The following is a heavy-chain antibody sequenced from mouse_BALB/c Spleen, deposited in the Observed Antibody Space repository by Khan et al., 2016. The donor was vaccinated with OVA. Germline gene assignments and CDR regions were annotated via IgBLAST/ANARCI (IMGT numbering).Heavy chain of an antibody. Sequence: VQLKQSGPELMKPGDSVKISCKASGYSFTNYYIHWIIQSHGKSLEWIGYIDPFSGGTNYNQYFKGRATLTVDKSSSTAYIHFSNLTSEDSAVNDGKRQGVVAWFTYWGQGTLVTVAA. CDR2: IDPFSGGT. CDR3: KRQGVVAWFTY. J-gene: IGHJ3*01. CDR1: GYSFTNYY. V-gene: IGHV1S135*01.